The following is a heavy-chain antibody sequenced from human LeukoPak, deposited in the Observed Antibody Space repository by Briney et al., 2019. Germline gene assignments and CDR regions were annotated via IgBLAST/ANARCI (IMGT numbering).Heavy chain of an antibody. V-gene: IGHV3-74*01. Sequence: GGSLRLSCAASGFTFSKYWMLWVRQAPGKGLESVSRINTDGTVTTYADSVKGRFTVSRDNTDNTLFLQMNSVRDEDTAVYYCATKQWLAPPPDSWGQGTPVTVSS. CDR3: ATKQWLAPPPDS. J-gene: IGHJ4*02. D-gene: IGHD6-19*01. CDR1: GFTFSKYW. CDR2: INTDGTVT.